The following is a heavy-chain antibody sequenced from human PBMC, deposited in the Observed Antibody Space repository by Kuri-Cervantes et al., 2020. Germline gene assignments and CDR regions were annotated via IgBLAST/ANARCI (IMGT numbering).Heavy chain of an antibody. CDR1: GYTFTSYD. CDR2: MNPNSGNT. V-gene: IGHV1-8*01. J-gene: IGHJ3*02. CDR3: ARDLRLSSYSGYAFDI. Sequence: ASVKVSCKASGYTFTSYDINWVRQATGQGLEWMGWMNPNSGNTGYAQKFQGRVTMTRNTSISTAYMELSSLSSEDTAVYYCARDLRLSSYSGYAFDIWGQGTKVTVSS. D-gene: IGHD3-3*01.